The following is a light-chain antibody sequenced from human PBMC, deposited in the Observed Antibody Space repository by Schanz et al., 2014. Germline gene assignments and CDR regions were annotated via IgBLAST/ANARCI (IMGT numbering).Light chain of an antibody. Sequence: QSVLTQPPSVSGAPGQRVTISCTGSTSNIGAGYDVHWYQHFPGAAPKLLIFGDSNRPSGVPARFFGSKSGTSASLAITGLQAEDEADYYCSSYPTSGTQGLFGGGTKLTVL. CDR1: TSNIGAGYD. V-gene: IGLV1-40*01. CDR3: SSYPTSGTQGL. J-gene: IGLJ2*01. CDR2: GDS.